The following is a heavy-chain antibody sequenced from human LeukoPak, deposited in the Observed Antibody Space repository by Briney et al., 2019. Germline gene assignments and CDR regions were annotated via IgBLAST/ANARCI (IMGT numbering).Heavy chain of an antibody. Sequence: GGSLRLSCAASGFTFSSYAMHWVRQAPGKGLEWVAVISYDGSNKYYADSVKGRFTISRDNSKNTLYLQMNSLRAEDTAVYYCARAIQLWLWLDYWGQGTLVTVSS. J-gene: IGHJ4*02. D-gene: IGHD5-18*01. V-gene: IGHV3-30*04. CDR1: GFTFSSYA. CDR2: ISYDGSNK. CDR3: ARAIQLWLWLDY.